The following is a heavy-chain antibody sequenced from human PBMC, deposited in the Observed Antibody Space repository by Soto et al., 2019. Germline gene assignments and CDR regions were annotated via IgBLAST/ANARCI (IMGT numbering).Heavy chain of an antibody. J-gene: IGHJ6*02. CDR3: ARVAYIAAAYYYYYGMDV. V-gene: IGHV1-18*01. Sequence: QVQLVQSGAEVKKPGASVKVSCKASGYTFTSYGISWVRQAPGQGLECMGWISAYNGNTNYAQKLQGRVTMTTDTSTSTAYMELRSLRSDDTAVYYCARVAYIAAAYYYYYGMDVWGQGTTVTVSS. CDR1: GYTFTSYG. D-gene: IGHD6-13*01. CDR2: ISAYNGNT.